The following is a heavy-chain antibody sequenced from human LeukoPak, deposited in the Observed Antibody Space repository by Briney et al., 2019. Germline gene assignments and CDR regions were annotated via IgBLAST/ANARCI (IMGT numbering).Heavy chain of an antibody. CDR3: ARARHCSGGSCYLPYYYYMDV. V-gene: IGHV1-18*01. CDR1: GYTFTSYG. Sequence: ASVKVSCKASGYTFTSYGISWVRQAPGQGLEWMGWISAYNGNTNYAQKLQGRVTMTTDTSTSTAYMELRSLRSDDTAVYYCARARHCSGGSCYLPYYYYMDVWGKGTTVTISS. D-gene: IGHD2-15*01. J-gene: IGHJ6*03. CDR2: ISAYNGNT.